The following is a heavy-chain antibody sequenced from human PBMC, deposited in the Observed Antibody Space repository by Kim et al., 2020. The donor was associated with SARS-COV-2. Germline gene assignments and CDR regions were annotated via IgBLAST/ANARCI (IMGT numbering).Heavy chain of an antibody. V-gene: IGHV1-2*02. CDR3: ARSNYGYQDY. Sequence: GTIYAQKFQGRVTMTRETSINTAYMELSRLRSDDTAVYFCARSNYGYQDYWGQGTLVTVSS. CDR2: GT. D-gene: IGHD4-17*01. J-gene: IGHJ4*02.